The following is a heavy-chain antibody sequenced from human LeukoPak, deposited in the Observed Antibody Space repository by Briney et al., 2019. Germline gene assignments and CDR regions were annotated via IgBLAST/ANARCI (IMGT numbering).Heavy chain of an antibody. D-gene: IGHD6-13*01. CDR2: IYHSGST. J-gene: IGHJ1*01. Sequence: SETLSLTCTVSGGSISSSSYSWSWIRQPPGKGLEWIGYIYHSGSTYYNPSLKSRVTISVDRSKNQFSLKLSSVTAADTAVYYCARGIAAAPYFQHWGQGTLVTVSS. CDR1: GGSISSSSYS. CDR3: ARGIAAAPYFQH. V-gene: IGHV4-30-2*01.